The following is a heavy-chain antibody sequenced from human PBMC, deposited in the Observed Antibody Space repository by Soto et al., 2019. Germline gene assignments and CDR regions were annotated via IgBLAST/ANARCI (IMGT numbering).Heavy chain of an antibody. D-gene: IGHD6-13*01. Sequence: QLQLQESGPGLVKPSETLSLTCTVSGGSISSSSYYWGWIRQPPGKGLEWIGSIYYSGSTYYNPSLKSRVTISVDTSKNQFSLKLSSVTAADTAVYYCARQPGGKGQQLVRNDAFDIWGQGTMVTVSS. CDR2: IYYSGST. V-gene: IGHV4-39*01. CDR3: ARQPGGKGQQLVRNDAFDI. CDR1: GGSISSSSYY. J-gene: IGHJ3*02.